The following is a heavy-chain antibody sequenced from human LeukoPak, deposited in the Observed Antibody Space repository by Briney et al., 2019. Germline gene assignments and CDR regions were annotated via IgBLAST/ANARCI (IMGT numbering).Heavy chain of an antibody. V-gene: IGHV4-30-2*01. CDR1: GGSISSGGYS. D-gene: IGHD3-22*01. Sequence: SETLSLTCTVSGGSISSGGYSWSWIRQPPGKGLEWIGYIYHSGSTYYNPSLKSRVTISVDRSKNQFSLKLSSVTAADTAVYYCARGGDSSGYYHAHGMDVWGQGTTVTVSS. CDR3: ARGGDSSGYYHAHGMDV. J-gene: IGHJ6*02. CDR2: IYHSGST.